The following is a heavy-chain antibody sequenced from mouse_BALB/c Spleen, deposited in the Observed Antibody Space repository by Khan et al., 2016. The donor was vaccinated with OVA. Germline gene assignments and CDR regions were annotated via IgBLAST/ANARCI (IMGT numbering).Heavy chain of an antibody. Sequence: QVQLKESGAELAKPGASVKMSCKASGYTFTSYWMHWIKQRPGQGLEWIGYINPTSGYTDYNQKFKDMATLTADKSSSTAYMQLSSLTSDDSAVYYCARDRIDYWGQGTALTVSS. J-gene: IGHJ2*01. CDR1: GYTFTSYW. CDR2: INPTSGYT. V-gene: IGHV1-7*01. CDR3: ARDRIDY.